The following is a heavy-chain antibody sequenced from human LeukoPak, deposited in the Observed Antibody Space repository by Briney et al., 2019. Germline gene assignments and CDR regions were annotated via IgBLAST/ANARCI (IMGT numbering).Heavy chain of an antibody. D-gene: IGHD6-13*01. CDR3: ARDLMGIAYRGAFYY. CDR2: ISSSSSFI. J-gene: IGHJ4*02. CDR1: GFTFNTYS. V-gene: IGHV3-21*04. Sequence: PGGSLRLSCAVSGFTFNTYSMNWVRQTPGKGLEWVSSISSSSSFIYYADSVKGRFTISRDNAKNSLYLQMNSLRAEDTAVYYCARDLMGIAYRGAFYYWGQGTLVTVSS.